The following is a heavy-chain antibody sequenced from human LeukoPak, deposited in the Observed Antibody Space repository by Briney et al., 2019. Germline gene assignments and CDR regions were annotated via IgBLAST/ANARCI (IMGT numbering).Heavy chain of an antibody. D-gene: IGHD5-18*01. Sequence: ASVKVSCKASGYTFTGYYTHWVRQAPGQGLEWMGWINPNSGGTNYAQKFQGRVTMTRDTSISTAYMELSRLRSDDTAVYYCARHVDTAMVQEDYWGQGTLVTVSS. CDR1: GYTFTGYY. CDR3: ARHVDTAMVQEDY. CDR2: INPNSGGT. J-gene: IGHJ4*02. V-gene: IGHV1-2*02.